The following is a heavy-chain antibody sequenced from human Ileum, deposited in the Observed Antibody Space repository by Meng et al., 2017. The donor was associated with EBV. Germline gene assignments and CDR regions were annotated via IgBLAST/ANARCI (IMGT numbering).Heavy chain of an antibody. J-gene: IGHJ4*02. D-gene: IGHD3-22*01. CDR2: TSHSGST. V-gene: IGHV4-4*02. CDR3: ASSDYYRSDY. CDR1: GGSSGRSDW. Sequence: QEAGHILRSPSVTRSLPCAVSGGSSGRSDWWSWVRQPPGKGLEWIGETSHSGSTNYSPSLKSRVTISLDKSKNQLSLKLNSVTAADTAVYYCASSDYYRSDYWGQGTLVTVSS.